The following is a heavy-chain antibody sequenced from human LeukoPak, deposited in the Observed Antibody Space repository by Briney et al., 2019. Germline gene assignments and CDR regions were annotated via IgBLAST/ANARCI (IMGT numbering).Heavy chain of an antibody. D-gene: IGHD2-15*01. V-gene: IGHV3-23*01. CDR1: GFPFSSHA. CDR2: ISNGKT. J-gene: IGHJ5*02. Sequence: GGSLRLSCAASGFPFSSHAMSWVRQPPGKGLEWVAAISNGKTYYADSVRGRFAISRGDSTNTVYLHMNSLRDEDTALYHCVRKAGYCAPVCVKTNWFDPWGQGTLVTVSS. CDR3: VRKAGYCAPVCVKTNWFDP.